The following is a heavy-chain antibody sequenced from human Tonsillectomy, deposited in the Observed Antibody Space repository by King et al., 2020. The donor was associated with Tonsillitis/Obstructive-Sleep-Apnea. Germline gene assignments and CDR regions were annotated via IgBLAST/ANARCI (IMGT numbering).Heavy chain of an antibody. CDR2: ISINGGST. D-gene: IGHD6-6*01. CDR3: VKVFPSSSGKYYFDY. Sequence: VQLVESGGGLVQPGGSLRLSCSVSGFTFSGNGMHWVRQAPGKGLEYVSAISINGGSTYYAASVKGRFTISRDNSKTTLYLQMSSLRTEDTAVYYCVKVFPSSSGKYYFDYWGQGTLVTVSS. J-gene: IGHJ4*02. CDR1: GFTFSGNG. V-gene: IGHV3-64D*06.